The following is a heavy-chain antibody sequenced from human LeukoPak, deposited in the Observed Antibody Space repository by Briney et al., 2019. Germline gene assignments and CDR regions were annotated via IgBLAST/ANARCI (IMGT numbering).Heavy chain of an antibody. V-gene: IGHV3-33*01. Sequence: GGSLRLSCVASGFDFSSYGMHWVRQAPGKGREWVAVVWYGGSKKYYADSVNGRFTISRDDSKNTLYLQMDDLRADDTAIYYCAAVYSFGWFDYWGQGTPVTVSS. CDR2: VWYGGSKK. CDR1: GFDFSSYG. J-gene: IGHJ5*01. CDR3: AAVYSFGWFDY. D-gene: IGHD1-26*01.